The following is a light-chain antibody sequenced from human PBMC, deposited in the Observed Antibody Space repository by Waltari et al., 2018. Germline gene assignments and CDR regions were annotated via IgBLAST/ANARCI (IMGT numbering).Light chain of an antibody. CDR2: DNT. CDR1: SSNIGAGYV. J-gene: IGLJ1*01. Sequence: QSVLKQSPSVSGAPGQRVTISCTGSSSNIGAGYVVHWYQQLPGTAPKLLIYDNTNRPSGVPDRFSGSRSATSASLAITGLQAEDEADYYCQSHDSSLSGYVFGSGTKVTVL. V-gene: IGLV1-40*01. CDR3: QSHDSSLSGYV.